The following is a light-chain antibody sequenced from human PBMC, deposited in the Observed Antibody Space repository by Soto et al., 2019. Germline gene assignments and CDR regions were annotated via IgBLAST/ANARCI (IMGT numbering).Light chain of an antibody. CDR2: GVS. CDR3: QQYTDWPLIYT. Sequence: EIVLTQSPAILSVSPGERATLSCRASQSVNNNLAWYQQKPGQSPRLLNYGVSTRAAGVPGRFSGSGSGTDFALTISSLQSEDFAVYYCQQYTDWPLIYTFGRGTKLEI. V-gene: IGKV3-15*01. CDR1: QSVNNN. J-gene: IGKJ2*01.